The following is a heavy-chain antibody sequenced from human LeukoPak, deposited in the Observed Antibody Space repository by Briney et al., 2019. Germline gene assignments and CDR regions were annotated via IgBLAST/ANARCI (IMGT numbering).Heavy chain of an antibody. CDR3: VRDRVGPDY. V-gene: IGHV3-74*03. D-gene: IGHD1-26*01. CDR2: ITDDATT. J-gene: IGHJ4*02. CDR1: GFTLSSAW. Sequence: GGSLRLSCAASGFTLSSAWMHWVRQAPGTGLVWVSRITDDATTTYADAVRGRFTISRDNAKNILYLQMNSLRAEDTAVYYCVRDRVGPDYWGQGTLVTVSS.